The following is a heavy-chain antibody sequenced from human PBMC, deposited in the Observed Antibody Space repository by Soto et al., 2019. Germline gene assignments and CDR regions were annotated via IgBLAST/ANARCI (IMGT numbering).Heavy chain of an antibody. CDR2: IYYSGST. CDR1: GGSLSSGAYY. D-gene: IGHD7-27*01. CDR3: ARGPSGDKVDS. V-gene: IGHV4-31*03. J-gene: IGHJ4*02. Sequence: SETLSLTCTVSGGSLSSGAYYWSWIRQHPGKGLEWIGYIYYSGSTYYNPSLESRVTLSVDTSTKQFSLKVSSVTAADTAVYYCARGPSGDKVDSWGQGTLVTSPQ.